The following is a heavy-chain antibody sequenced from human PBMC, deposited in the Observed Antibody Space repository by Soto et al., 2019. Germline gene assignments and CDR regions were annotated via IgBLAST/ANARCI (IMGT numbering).Heavy chain of an antibody. CDR2: ISGSGGST. CDR1: GFTFSSYA. Sequence: GGSLRLSCASSGFTFSSYAMSWVRQAPGKGLEWVSAISGSGGSTYYADSVKGRFTISRDNSKNTLYLQMNSLRAEATAVYYCANNRLAARPVDYWGQGTLVSVSS. V-gene: IGHV3-23*01. D-gene: IGHD6-6*01. CDR3: ANNRLAARPVDY. J-gene: IGHJ4*02.